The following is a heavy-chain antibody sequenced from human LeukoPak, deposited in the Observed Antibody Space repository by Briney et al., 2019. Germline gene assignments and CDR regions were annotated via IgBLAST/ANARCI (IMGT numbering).Heavy chain of an antibody. CDR1: GGPISGHY. D-gene: IGHD6-13*01. Sequence: SETLSLTCAVSGGPISGHYWSWIRQPPGKGLEWIGYVYYTGNTKYNPSLKSRVTISVDTSKNQFSLKLSSVTAADTAVYYCARGVPLFSSWYNDYWGQGTLVTVSS. J-gene: IGHJ4*02. CDR2: VYYTGNT. CDR3: ARGVPLFSSWYNDY. V-gene: IGHV4-59*11.